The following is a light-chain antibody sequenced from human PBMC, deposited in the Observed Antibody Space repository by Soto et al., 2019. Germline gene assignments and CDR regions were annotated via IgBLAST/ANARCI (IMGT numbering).Light chain of an antibody. CDR3: QQYAEGTPIT. CDR1: QSVSSN. J-gene: IGKJ5*01. Sequence: EIVMTQSPATLSVSPGERATLSCRASQSVSSNLAWYQQKPGQAPSLLIYGAFTRATGIPARFSGSGSGTDFTLTISRLESDDFALYYCQQYAEGTPITFGQGTRLEIK. V-gene: IGKV3-15*01. CDR2: GAF.